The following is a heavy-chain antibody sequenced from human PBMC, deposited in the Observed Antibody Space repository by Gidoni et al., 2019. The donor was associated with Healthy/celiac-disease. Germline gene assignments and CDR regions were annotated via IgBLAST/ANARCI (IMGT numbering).Heavy chain of an antibody. Sequence: QVQLVESGGGVVQPGRSLRLSCAASGFTFSSYGMHWVRQAPGKGLEWVAVISYDGSNKYYADSVKGRFTISRDNSKNTLYLQMNSLRAEDTAVYYCAKDFSYSNFPFVDYWGQGTLVTVSS. CDR2: ISYDGSNK. D-gene: IGHD4-4*01. J-gene: IGHJ4*02. V-gene: IGHV3-30*18. CDR1: GFTFSSYG. CDR3: AKDFSYSNFPFVDY.